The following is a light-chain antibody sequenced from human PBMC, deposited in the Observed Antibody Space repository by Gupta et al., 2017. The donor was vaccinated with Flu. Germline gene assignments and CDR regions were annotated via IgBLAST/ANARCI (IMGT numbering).Light chain of an antibody. V-gene: IGKV1-39*01. J-gene: IGKJ4*02. Sequence: DIQMTQSPSSLSASVGDRVTITCRASQSVSNFLNWYQQKPGKAPKLLIYGASTLQGGVPSRFIGSGSGTDFTLTINSLQPEEFATYYCQQGYSTPQTFGRGTTVEIK. CDR3: QQGYSTPQT. CDR2: GAS. CDR1: QSVSNF.